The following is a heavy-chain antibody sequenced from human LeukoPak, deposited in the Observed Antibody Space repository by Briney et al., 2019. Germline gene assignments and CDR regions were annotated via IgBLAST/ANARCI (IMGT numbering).Heavy chain of an antibody. CDR2: LYTSGST. CDR3: ARARAYDYVWGSYRYIWFDP. J-gene: IGHJ5*02. Sequence: SQTLSLTCTVSGGYISSGSYYWSWIRQPAGKGLEWIGRLYTSGSTNYNPSLKSRVTISVDTSKNQFSLKLSSVTAADTAVYYCARARAYDYVWGSYRYIWFDPWGQGTLVTVSS. CDR1: GGYISSGSYY. D-gene: IGHD3-16*02. V-gene: IGHV4-61*02.